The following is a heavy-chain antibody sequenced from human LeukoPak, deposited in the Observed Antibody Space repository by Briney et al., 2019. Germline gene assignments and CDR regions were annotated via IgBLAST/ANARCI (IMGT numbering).Heavy chain of an antibody. CDR1: GFILRSHA. V-gene: IGHV3-64*04. Sequence: GGSLRLSCSASGFILRSHAMHWVRQAPWKGLEYVSRISDNGGSTYYADSVKGRFTISRDNSKNTLYLQMNSLRAEDTAVYYCARGYDSSGYYLRAFDIWGQGTMVTVSS. CDR3: ARGYDSSGYYLRAFDI. CDR2: ISDNGGST. D-gene: IGHD3-22*01. J-gene: IGHJ3*02.